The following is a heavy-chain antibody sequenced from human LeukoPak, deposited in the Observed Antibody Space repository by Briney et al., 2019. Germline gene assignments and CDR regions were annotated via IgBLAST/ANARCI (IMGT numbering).Heavy chain of an antibody. Sequence: GGSLRLSCAASGFTFNSYGMSWVRQAPGKGLEWVSVFYVGGATYYADSVKGRFTISRDNSENTLYLQMKSLRAEDTAVYYCARGDGYNFFDYWGQGTLVTVSS. CDR3: ARGDGYNFFDY. CDR1: GFTFNSYG. V-gene: IGHV3-53*01. D-gene: IGHD5-24*01. J-gene: IGHJ4*02. CDR2: FYVGGAT.